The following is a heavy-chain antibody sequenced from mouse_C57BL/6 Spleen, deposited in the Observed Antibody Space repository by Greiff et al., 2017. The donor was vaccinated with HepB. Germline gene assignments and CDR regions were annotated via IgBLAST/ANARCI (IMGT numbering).Heavy chain of an antibody. CDR1: GFTFSDYG. Sequence: EVKVVESGGGLVKPGGSLKLSCAASGFTFSDYGMHWVRQAPEKGLEWVAYISSGSSTIYYADTVKGRFTISRDNAKNTLFLQMTSLRSEDTAMYYCGRGLRDYAMDYWGQGTSVTVSS. J-gene: IGHJ4*01. CDR3: GRGLRDYAMDY. CDR2: ISSGSSTI. V-gene: IGHV5-17*01. D-gene: IGHD1-1*01.